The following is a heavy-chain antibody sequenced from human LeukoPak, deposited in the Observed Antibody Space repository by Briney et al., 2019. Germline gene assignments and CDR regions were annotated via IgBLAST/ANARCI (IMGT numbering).Heavy chain of an antibody. V-gene: IGHV3-7*01. CDR2: IKQDGSEK. CDR1: GFTFSSDW. J-gene: IGHJ4*02. D-gene: IGHD3-22*01. CDR3: ARDSQPYYYDSSGQSY. Sequence: GGSLRLSCAASGFTFSSDWMSWVRQAPGKGLEWVANIKQDGSEKYYVDSVKGRFTISRDNAKNSLYLQMNSLRAEDTAVYYCARDSQPYYYDSSGQSYWGQGTLVTVSS.